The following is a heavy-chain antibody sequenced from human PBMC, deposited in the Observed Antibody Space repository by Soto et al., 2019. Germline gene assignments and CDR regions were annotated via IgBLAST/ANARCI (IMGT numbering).Heavy chain of an antibody. J-gene: IGHJ2*01. CDR3: GKRNGGGWYFDL. D-gene: IGHD1-1*01. CDR2: ISGSGGST. CDR1: GFTFSSYA. V-gene: IGHV3-23*01. Sequence: PGGSLRLSCAASGFTFSSYAMSWVRQAPGKGLEWVSAISGSGGSTYYADSVKGRFTISRDNSKNTLYLQMNSLRAEDTAVYYRGKRNGGGWYFDLWGRGPLVTASS.